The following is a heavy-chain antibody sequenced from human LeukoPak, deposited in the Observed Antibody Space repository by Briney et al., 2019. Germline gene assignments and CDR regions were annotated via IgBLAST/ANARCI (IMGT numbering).Heavy chain of an antibody. CDR2: INYSGST. V-gene: IGHV4-34*08. CDR1: GFTFSSYA. Sequence: GSLRLSCAASGFTFSSYAMSWVRQAPGKGLEWVGGINYSGSTNFYPALKSRVTIFVDKSKNQFSLKLSSVTAADTAVYYCATRSGYYYRKLRSGGDYWGQGTLVTVSS. D-gene: IGHD3-22*01. J-gene: IGHJ4*02. CDR3: ATRSGYYYRKLRSGGDY.